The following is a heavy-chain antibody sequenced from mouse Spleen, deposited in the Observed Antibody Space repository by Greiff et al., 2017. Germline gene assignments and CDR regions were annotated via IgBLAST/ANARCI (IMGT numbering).Heavy chain of an antibody. D-gene: IGHD2-10*02. CDR1: GFNIKDYY. CDR2: IDPEDGDT. Sequence: VQLKQSGAELVRPGASVKLSCTASGFNIKDYYMHWVKQRPEQGLEWIGRIDPEDGDTEYAPKFQGKATMTADTSSNTAYLQLSSLTSEDTAVYYCTTRGYGSYWYFDVWGAGTTVTVSS. J-gene: IGHJ1*01. CDR3: TTRGYGSYWYFDV. V-gene: IGHV14-1*01.